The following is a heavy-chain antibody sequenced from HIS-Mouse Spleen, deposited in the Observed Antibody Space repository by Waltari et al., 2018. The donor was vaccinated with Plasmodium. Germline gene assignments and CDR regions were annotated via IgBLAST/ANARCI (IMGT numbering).Heavy chain of an antibody. CDR1: GSTFTGYY. V-gene: IGHV1-2*02. J-gene: IGHJ4*02. Sequence: QVQLVQSGAEVKKPGASVKVSCTASGSTFTGYYMPWVRQAPGQGLEWMGWINPNSGGTNYAQKFQGRVTMTRDTSISTAYMELSRLRSDDTAVYYCARAKSPYSSFDYWGQGTLVTVSS. CDR2: INPNSGGT. CDR3: ARAKSPYSSFDY. D-gene: IGHD6-13*01.